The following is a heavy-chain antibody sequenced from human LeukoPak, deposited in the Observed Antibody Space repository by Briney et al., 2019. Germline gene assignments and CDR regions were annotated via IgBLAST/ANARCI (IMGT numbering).Heavy chain of an antibody. Sequence: PGGSLRLSCAASGFTFSSYSMNWVRQAPGKGLEWGSFISSSSSYIYYADSVKGRFTISRDNAKNSLYPQMNGLRAEDTAVYYCARADYYDSSGYYYVPEYFQHWGQGTLVTVSS. J-gene: IGHJ1*01. CDR3: ARADYYDSSGYYYVPEYFQH. CDR2: ISSSSSYI. CDR1: GFTFSSYS. D-gene: IGHD3-22*01. V-gene: IGHV3-21*01.